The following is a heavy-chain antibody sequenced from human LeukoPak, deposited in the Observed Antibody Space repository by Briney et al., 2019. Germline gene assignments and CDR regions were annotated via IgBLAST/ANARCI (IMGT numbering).Heavy chain of an antibody. CDR1: GGSISGYY. CDR2: IYYSGRT. Sequence: SETLSLTCTVSGGSISGYYWSWLRQPPGKGLEGRGYIYYSGRTNYNPSLKSLVTISVDTSKNQFSLKPSSVTAADTAVYYCATGKEVITMLRGLKPGYYFDYWGQGTLVTVSS. V-gene: IGHV4-59*01. J-gene: IGHJ4*02. CDR3: ATGKEVITMLRGLKPGYYFDY. D-gene: IGHD3-10*01.